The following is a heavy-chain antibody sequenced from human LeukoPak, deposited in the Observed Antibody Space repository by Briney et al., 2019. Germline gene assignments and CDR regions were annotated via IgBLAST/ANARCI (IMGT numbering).Heavy chain of an antibody. CDR2: INHDGGEV. J-gene: IGHJ4*01. V-gene: IGHV3-7*01. D-gene: IGHD3-22*01. Sequence: SGGSLRLSCVASGFTFRTYWMNWFRRAPGKGLEWVGNINHDGGEVNYVDSVKGRFTISRDNAKDSLYLQMNSLRAEDTATYYCATDRKSYDWSDYRFHYWGQGALVTVSS. CDR1: GFTFRTYW. CDR3: ATDRKSYDWSDYRFHY.